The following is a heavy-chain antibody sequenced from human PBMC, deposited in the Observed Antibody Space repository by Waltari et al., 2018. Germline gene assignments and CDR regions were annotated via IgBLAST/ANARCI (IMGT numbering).Heavy chain of an antibody. CDR2: IYYSGSP. CDR3: ARHGRWGFDGSGYYYY. CDR1: GDSMSSTYHY. D-gene: IGHD3-22*01. V-gene: IGHV4-39*07. J-gene: IGHJ4*02. Sequence: QLQLQESGPGLVKPSETLSLICSVSGDSMSSTYHYWAWFRQPPGKGLEWIGSIYYSGSPFYNPSLNSRVTISVDTSKNQFSLNLRSLTVADTAIYYCARHGRWGFDGSGYYYYWGQGALVTVSS.